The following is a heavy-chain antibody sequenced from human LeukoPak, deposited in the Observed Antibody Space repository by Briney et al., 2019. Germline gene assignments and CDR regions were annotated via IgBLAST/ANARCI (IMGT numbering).Heavy chain of an antibody. D-gene: IGHD3-3*01. CDR2: INPNSGGT. V-gene: IGHV1-2*02. J-gene: IGHJ6*03. CDR1: GYTFTGYY. Sequence: GASVKVSCKASGYTFTGYYMHWVRQAPGQGLEWMGWINPNSGGTNYAQKFQGRVTMTRDTSISTAYMELSRLRSDDTAVYYCAREVPSRAPYDFWSGYYDYYYYYMDVWGKGTTVTVSS. CDR3: AREVPSRAPYDFWSGYYDYYYYYMDV.